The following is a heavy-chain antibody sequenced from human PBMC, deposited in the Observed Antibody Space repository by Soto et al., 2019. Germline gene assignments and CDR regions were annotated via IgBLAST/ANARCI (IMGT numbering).Heavy chain of an antibody. CDR3: ARQSWDSSSHWFDP. Sequence: SETLSLTCTVSGGSISSSSYYWGWIRQPPGKGLEWIGSIYYSGSTYYNPSLKSRVTISVDTSKNQFSLKLSSVTAADTAVYYCARQSWDSSSHWFDPWGQGTLVTVSS. D-gene: IGHD6-6*01. CDR1: GGSISSSSYY. J-gene: IGHJ5*02. CDR2: IYYSGST. V-gene: IGHV4-39*01.